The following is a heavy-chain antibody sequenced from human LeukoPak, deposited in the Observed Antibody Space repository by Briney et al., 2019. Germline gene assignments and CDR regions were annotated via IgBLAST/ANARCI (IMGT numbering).Heavy chain of an antibody. CDR1: GFTFSDFY. J-gene: IGHJ4*02. CDR2: ISSTGSYT. D-gene: IGHD5-18*01. Sequence: GGSLRLSCAASGFTFSDFYMSWIRQAPGKGLEWVSYISSTGSYTDYADSVKGRFTISRDNAKNSLYLQMNSLRAKDTAVYYCARDRLQYSYGYDYWGQGTLVTVSS. CDR3: ARDRLQYSYGYDY. V-gene: IGHV3-11*05.